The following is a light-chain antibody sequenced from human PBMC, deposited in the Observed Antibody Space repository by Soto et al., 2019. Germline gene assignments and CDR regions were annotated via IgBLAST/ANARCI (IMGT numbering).Light chain of an antibody. V-gene: IGKV3-15*01. J-gene: IGKJ4*01. CDR1: RSVSNR. Sequence: EILMTQSPATLSVSPGETVTFSCRASRSVSNRLAWYQHKPGQAPRLLISGASNGATGIPPKFSGSGSGTEFTLTVDSLQSDDIEVYYCQQYYNWQVNFGGGTKVDIX. CDR3: QQYYNWQVN. CDR2: GAS.